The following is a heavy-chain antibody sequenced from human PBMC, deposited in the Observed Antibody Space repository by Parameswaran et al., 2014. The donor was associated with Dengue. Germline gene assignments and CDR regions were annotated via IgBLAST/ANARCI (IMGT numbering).Heavy chain of an antibody. Sequence: VRQAPGKGLEYVSAISSNGGSTYYANSVKGRFTISRDNSKNTLYLQMGSLRAEDMAVYYCASLGLGGWPYMDVWGKGTTVTVSS. V-gene: IGHV3-64*01. CDR3: ASLGLGGWPYMDV. J-gene: IGHJ6*03. CDR2: ISSNGGST. D-gene: IGHD6-19*01.